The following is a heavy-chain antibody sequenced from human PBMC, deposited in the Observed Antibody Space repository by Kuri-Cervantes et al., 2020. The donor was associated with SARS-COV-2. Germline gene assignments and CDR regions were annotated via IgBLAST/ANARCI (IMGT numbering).Heavy chain of an antibody. CDR2: TYYRSKWYN. D-gene: IGHD3-3*01. Sequence: SETLSLTCAISGDSVSSNSAAWNWIRQSPSRGLEWLGRTYYRSKWYNDYAVSVKSRITINPDTSKNQFSLQLNSVTAADTAVYYCARQGELRFLEWHFPTFDPWGQGTLVTCAS. CDR3: ARQGELRFLEWHFPTFDP. V-gene: IGHV6-1*01. J-gene: IGHJ5*02. CDR1: GDSVSSNSAA.